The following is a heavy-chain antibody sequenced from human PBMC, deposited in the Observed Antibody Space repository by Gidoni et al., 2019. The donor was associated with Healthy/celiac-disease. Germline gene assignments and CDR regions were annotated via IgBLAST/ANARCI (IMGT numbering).Heavy chain of an antibody. CDR2: ISSNGGST. Sequence: EVQLVESGGGLVQPGGSLRLSCSATGVTFSSYARHWVRQAPGKGLEYVSAISSNGGSTYYAASVKGRFTISRDNSKNTLYLQLSSLRAEDTAVYYCVKVGMATIRGFGRGAFDIWGQGTMVTVSS. V-gene: IGHV3-64D*08. CDR1: GVTFSSYA. J-gene: IGHJ3*02. D-gene: IGHD5-12*01. CDR3: VKVGMATIRGFGRGAFDI.